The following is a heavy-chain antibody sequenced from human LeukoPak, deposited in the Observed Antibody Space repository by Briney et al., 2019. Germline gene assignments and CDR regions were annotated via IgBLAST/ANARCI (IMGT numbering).Heavy chain of an antibody. CDR1: GFTFSSYS. J-gene: IGHJ4*02. CDR2: ISSSSSYI. D-gene: IGHD1-1*01. CDR3: ARYRLEPRTGMFDY. Sequence: KPGGSLRLSCGASGFTFSSYSMNWVRQAPGKGLEWVSSISSSSSYIYYADSVKGRFTISRDNAKNSLYLQMNSLRAEDTAVYYCARYRLEPRTGMFDYWGQGTLVTVSS. V-gene: IGHV3-21*01.